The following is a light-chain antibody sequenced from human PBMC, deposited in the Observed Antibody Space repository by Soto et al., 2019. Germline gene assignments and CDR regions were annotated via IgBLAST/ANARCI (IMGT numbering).Light chain of an antibody. CDR2: QTS. Sequence: EIVLTQSPATLSSFPGDRVTLSCRASQYINTRLAWYQHRPGQAPRLLIYQTSIRAAGIPARFSASGSGTDFTLTISRLEPEDFAVYYCQQYDRSWTFGQGTKVDIK. CDR3: QQYDRSWT. V-gene: IGKV3D-11*03. J-gene: IGKJ1*01. CDR1: QYINTR.